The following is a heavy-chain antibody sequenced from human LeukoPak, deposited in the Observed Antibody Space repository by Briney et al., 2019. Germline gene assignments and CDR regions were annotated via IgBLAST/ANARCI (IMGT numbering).Heavy chain of an antibody. J-gene: IGHJ4*02. V-gene: IGHV3-9*01. CDR3: AKDLGSSPQNYFDY. CDR2: ISWNSGSI. D-gene: IGHD2-2*01. Sequence: GRSLRLSCAASGFTFDDYAMHWVRQAPGKGLEWVSGISWNSGSIGYADSVKGRFTISRDNAKNSLYLQMNSLRAEDTALYCCAKDLGSSPQNYFDYWGQGTLVTVSS. CDR1: GFTFDDYA.